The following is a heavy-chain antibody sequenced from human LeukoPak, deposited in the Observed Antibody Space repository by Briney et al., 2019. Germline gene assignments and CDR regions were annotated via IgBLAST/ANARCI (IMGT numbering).Heavy chain of an antibody. CDR3: AKDIYGSGSRYYYYGMDV. CDR2: VTASGGST. D-gene: IGHD3-10*01. J-gene: IGHJ6*02. CDR1: GFTFSSYD. Sequence: GSLRLSCAASGFTFSSYDMSWVRQAPGKGLEWVSAVTASGGSTNYGDSVKGRFTISRDNSKNTLYLQMNSLRAEDTALYYCAKDIYGSGSRYYYYGMDVWGQGTTVTVSS. V-gene: IGHV3-23*01.